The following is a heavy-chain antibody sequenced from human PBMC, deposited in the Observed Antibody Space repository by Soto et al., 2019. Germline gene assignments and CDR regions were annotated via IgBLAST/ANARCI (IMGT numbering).Heavy chain of an antibody. Sequence: QVQLVESGGGVVQPGRSLRLSCAASGFTFSSYAMHWVRQAPGKGLEWVAVISYDGSNKYYADSVKGRFTISRDNSKNTLYLQMNSLRAEDTAVYYCARDLVVRWFGLGAFDIWGQGTMVTVSS. CDR1: GFTFSSYA. V-gene: IGHV3-30-3*01. CDR2: ISYDGSNK. CDR3: ARDLVVRWFGLGAFDI. J-gene: IGHJ3*02. D-gene: IGHD3-10*01.